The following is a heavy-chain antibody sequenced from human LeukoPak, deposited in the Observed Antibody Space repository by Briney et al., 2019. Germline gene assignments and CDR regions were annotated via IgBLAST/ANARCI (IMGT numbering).Heavy chain of an antibody. D-gene: IGHD4-23*01. Sequence: PGGSLRLSCAASGFTFNSYGMHWVRQAPGKGLEWVAFIRYDGSNKYYADSVKGRFTISRDNSKNTLYLQMNSLRAEDTAVYYCARDREGGNSERYYYYYMDVWGKGTTVTVSS. CDR2: IRYDGSNK. J-gene: IGHJ6*03. V-gene: IGHV3-30*02. CDR1: GFTFNSYG. CDR3: ARDREGGNSERYYYYYMDV.